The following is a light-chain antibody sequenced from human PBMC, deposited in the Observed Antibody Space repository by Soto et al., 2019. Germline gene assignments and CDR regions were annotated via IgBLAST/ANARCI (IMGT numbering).Light chain of an antibody. V-gene: IGKV3-20*01. CDR3: QQYGRSPFT. Sequence: EIVLTQSPGTLSLSPGERGTLSCRASQTVSSSYLAWYQQKPGQAPRLLIYGASSRATGIPDRFSGSGSGTDFPLTISRLEPDDFAVYFCQQYGRSPFTFGPGTKVDIK. J-gene: IGKJ3*01. CDR2: GAS. CDR1: QTVSSSY.